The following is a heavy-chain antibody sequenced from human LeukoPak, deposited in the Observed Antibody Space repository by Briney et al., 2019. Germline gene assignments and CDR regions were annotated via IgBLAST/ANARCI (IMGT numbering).Heavy chain of an antibody. J-gene: IGHJ4*02. CDR2: ISSSSRVM. D-gene: IGHD2-2*01. Sequence: GGSLRLSCEASGFTFSSYSMNWVRQAPGKGLEWVSYISSSSRVMYYADSVKGRFTISRDDAKNSLYLQMDSLRAEDTAVYYCARDDYATLAKYFDYWSQGTLVTVSS. CDR1: GFTFSSYS. CDR3: ARDDYATLAKYFDY. V-gene: IGHV3-48*01.